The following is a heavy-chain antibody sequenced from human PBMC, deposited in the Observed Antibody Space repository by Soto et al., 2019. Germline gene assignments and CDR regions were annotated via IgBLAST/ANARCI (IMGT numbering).Heavy chain of an antibody. Sequence: SETLSLTCTVSGGSISSYYWSWIRQPPGKGLEWIGYIYYSGSTNYNPSLKSRVTISVATSKNQFSLKLSSVTAADTAVYYCARVEVTTAPYYYYYMDVWGKGTTVTVSS. V-gene: IGHV4-59*01. J-gene: IGHJ6*03. D-gene: IGHD4-17*01. CDR2: IYYSGST. CDR1: GGSISSYY. CDR3: ARVEVTTAPYYYYYMDV.